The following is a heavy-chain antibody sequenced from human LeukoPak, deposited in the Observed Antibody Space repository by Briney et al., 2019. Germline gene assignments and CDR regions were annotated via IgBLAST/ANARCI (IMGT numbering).Heavy chain of an antibody. CDR3: ARVDISDYYYKWYFDL. CDR2: IYYTGIT. V-gene: IGHV4-59*01. Sequence: SETLSLPSIVPGGSISSSYWSWIRQPPGKGPDWTGYIYYTGITNKSPSLKNRVTISIDTSKNQFSLNMSSVTSADTAVYYCARVDISDYYYKWYFDLWGHGTLVTVSS. D-gene: IGHD3-22*01. J-gene: IGHJ2*01. CDR1: GGSISSSY.